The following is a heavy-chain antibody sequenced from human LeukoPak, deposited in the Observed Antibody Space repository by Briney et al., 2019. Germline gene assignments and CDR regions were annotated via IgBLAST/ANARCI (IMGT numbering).Heavy chain of an antibody. CDR2: ISYDGSNK. V-gene: IGHV3-30-3*01. Sequence: PGGSLRLSCAASGFTFSSYAMHWVRQAPGKGLEWVAVISYDGSNKYYADSVKGRFTISRDNSKNKLYLQMNSLRAEDTAVYYCARGPPGAYRGGDCLHYFDYWGQGTLVTVSS. CDR3: ARGPPGAYRGGDCLHYFDY. J-gene: IGHJ4*02. CDR1: GFTFSSYA. D-gene: IGHD2-21*02.